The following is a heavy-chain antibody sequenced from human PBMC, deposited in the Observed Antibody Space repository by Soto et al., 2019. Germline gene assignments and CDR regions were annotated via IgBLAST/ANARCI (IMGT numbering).Heavy chain of an antibody. J-gene: IGHJ4*02. V-gene: IGHV3-11*01. D-gene: IGHD2-2*01. Sequence: GGSLRLSCAASGFTFGDYYMSWIRQAPGKGLEWISYISSSGSPINYADSVKGRFTISRDNARNSLYLQMNSLRAEDTAVYYCARVPDCSSTACQYYFDYWGQGTLVTVSS. CDR3: ARVPDCSSTACQYYFDY. CDR1: GFTFGDYY. CDR2: ISSSGSPI.